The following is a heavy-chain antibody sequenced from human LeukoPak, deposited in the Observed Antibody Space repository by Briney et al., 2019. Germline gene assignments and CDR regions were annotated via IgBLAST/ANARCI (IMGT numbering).Heavy chain of an antibody. CDR1: GFTFFSSG. CDR3: AKPATAYGDIGY. CDR2: ISYDGSNK. D-gene: IGHD4-17*01. J-gene: IGHJ4*02. V-gene: IGHV3-30*18. Sequence: GRSLRLSCAASGFTFFSSGTHWVRQAPGKGLEWVAVISYDGSNKYYADSVKGRFTISRDNSKNTLYLQMNSLRAEDTAVYYCAKPATAYGDIGYWGQGTLVTVSS.